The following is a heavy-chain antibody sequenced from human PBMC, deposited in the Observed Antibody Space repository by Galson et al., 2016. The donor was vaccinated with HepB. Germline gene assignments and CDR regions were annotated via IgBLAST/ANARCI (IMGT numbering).Heavy chain of an antibody. V-gene: IGHV3-23*01. Sequence: SLRLSCAGSGLIFNSHAMSWVRQAPGQGLELVSAISDIGSNTYHADFMKGRFTISRDNSKNTMYLQMNSLRVEDTAVYYCAARYGEFLMVFDYWGQGTLVTVSS. CDR3: AARYGEFLMVFDY. CDR1: GLIFNSHA. J-gene: IGHJ4*02. D-gene: IGHD3-10*01. CDR2: ISDIGSNT.